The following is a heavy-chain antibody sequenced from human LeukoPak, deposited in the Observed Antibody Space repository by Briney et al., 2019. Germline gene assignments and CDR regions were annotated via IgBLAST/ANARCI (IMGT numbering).Heavy chain of an antibody. V-gene: IGHV3-64D*06. CDR2: ISTNGGST. D-gene: IGHD6-13*01. J-gene: IGHJ4*02. Sequence: GGSLRLSCSASGFTFSSYPMHWVRQAPGKGLEYVSRISTNGGSTHYADSVKGRFTISRDNSKNTVNLQMSSLRVDDTAVYYCVKLSRAAATDFDYWGQGTLVTVS. CDR3: VKLSRAAATDFDY. CDR1: GFTFSSYP.